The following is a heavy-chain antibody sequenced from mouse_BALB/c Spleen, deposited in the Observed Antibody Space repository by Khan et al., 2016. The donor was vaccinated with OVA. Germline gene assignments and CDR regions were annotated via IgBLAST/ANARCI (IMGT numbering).Heavy chain of an antibody. CDR1: GYTFTSHT. D-gene: IGHD2-14*01. CDR2: INPRSGYT. CDR3: ARRTTEYALDD. V-gene: IGHV1-4*01. Sequence: QVQLKESGAELARPGASVKMSCKASGYTFTSHTMHWVKQRPGQGLEWIGYINPRSGYTQYNQNFNDKATLTADISSSTAYMQLSSLTSEDSAVYYCARRTTEYALDDWGQGTSVTVSS. J-gene: IGHJ4*01.